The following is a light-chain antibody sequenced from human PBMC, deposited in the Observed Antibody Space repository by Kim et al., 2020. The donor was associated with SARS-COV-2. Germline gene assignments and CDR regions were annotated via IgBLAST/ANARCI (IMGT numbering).Light chain of an antibody. Sequence: SVGDRVTITCQAIQDISNYLNWYQQKPGKAPKLLIYDSSNLETGVPSRFSGSGSGTDFTFTISSLQSEDFAIYYCQQYDSWPPLTFGGGTKVDIK. CDR2: DSS. J-gene: IGKJ4*01. V-gene: IGKV1-33*01. CDR1: QDISNY. CDR3: QQYDSWPPLT.